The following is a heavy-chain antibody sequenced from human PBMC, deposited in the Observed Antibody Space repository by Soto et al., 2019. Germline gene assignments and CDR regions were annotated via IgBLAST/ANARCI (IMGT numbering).Heavy chain of an antibody. Sequence: QLQLQESGPGLVKPSETLSLTCTVSGGSISSSSYYWAWIRQPPGKGLEWIGSIYYSGNTYYNPSLKSRVTISVDTSKNHFSLKLSSVTAADTAVYYCAISGVEIPARQNEYFQQWGQGTLVTVSS. J-gene: IGHJ1*01. CDR1: GGSISSSSYY. D-gene: IGHD6-6*01. V-gene: IGHV4-39*02. CDR3: AISGVEIPARQNEYFQQ. CDR2: IYYSGNT.